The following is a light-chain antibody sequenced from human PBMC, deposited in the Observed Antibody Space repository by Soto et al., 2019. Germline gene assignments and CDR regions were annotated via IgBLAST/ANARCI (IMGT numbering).Light chain of an antibody. V-gene: IGKV3-11*01. CDR1: QSVSSY. J-gene: IGKJ2*01. Sequence: EIVLTQSPATLSLSPGERATLSCRASQSVSSYLAWYQQKPGQAPRLLIYDASNRATGIPARFSGSGSGTDFTLPIRRLEPEDFAVYYCQQRSNWPPYTFGQGTKLETK. CDR2: DAS. CDR3: QQRSNWPPYT.